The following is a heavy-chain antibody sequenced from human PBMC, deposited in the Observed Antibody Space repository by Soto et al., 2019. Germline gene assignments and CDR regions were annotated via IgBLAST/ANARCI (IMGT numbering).Heavy chain of an antibody. CDR1: GYTFTSYD. CDR2: MIPNSGNT. J-gene: IGHJ6*02. CDR3: AGLVVAATLNHYYYGMDV. V-gene: IGHV1-8*01. D-gene: IGHD2-15*01. Sequence: ASVKVSCKASGYTFTSYDINWVRQATEQGLEWMGWMIPNSGNTGYAQKFQGRVTMTRNTSISTAYMELSSLRSEDTAVYYCAGLVVAATLNHYYYGMDVWGQGTTVTVSS.